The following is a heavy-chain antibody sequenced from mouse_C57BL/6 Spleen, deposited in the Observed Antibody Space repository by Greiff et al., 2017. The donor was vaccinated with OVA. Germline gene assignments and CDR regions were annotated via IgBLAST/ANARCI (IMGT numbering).Heavy chain of an antibody. J-gene: IGHJ3*01. CDR3: TRDSDRAWFAY. CDR2: IDPETGGT. V-gene: IGHV1-15*01. Sequence: VQLQQSGAELVRPGASVTLSCKASGYTFTDYEMNWVKPTPVHGLEWIGAIDPETGGTAYNQKFKGKATLTVDKSSSTAYMELRSLPAEASAVYYGTRDSDRAWFAYWGQGTLVTVSA. CDR1: GYTFTDYE.